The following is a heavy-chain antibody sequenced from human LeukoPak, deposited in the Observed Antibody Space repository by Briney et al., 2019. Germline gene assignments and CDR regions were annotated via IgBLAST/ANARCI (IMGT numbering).Heavy chain of an antibody. CDR2: IYPGDSDT. V-gene: IGHV5-51*01. Sequence: GESLKISCKGSGYSFTSYWIGWVRQMPGKGLEWVGIIYPGDSDTRYSPSFQGQVTISADKSISTAYLQWSSLKASDTAMYHCARLYCSSSSCYRGSGYSFDYWGQGTLVTVSS. J-gene: IGHJ4*02. D-gene: IGHD2-2*02. CDR1: GYSFTSYW. CDR3: ARLYCSSSSCYRGSGYSFDY.